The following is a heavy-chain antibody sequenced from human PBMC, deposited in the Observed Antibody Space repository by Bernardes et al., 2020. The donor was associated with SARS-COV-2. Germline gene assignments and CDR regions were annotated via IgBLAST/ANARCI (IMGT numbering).Heavy chain of an antibody. CDR3: ARSAFISGRGYYIDY. CDR2: INPDGSTT. V-gene: IGHV3-74*01. D-gene: IGHD3-10*01. J-gene: IGHJ4*02. Sequence: GGSLRLSCAASGFTFISYWMHWVRQVPGEGLVWVSRINPDGSTTDYADSVRGRFTISRDNAKNTRFLQMNGLRAEDTSLYYCARSAFISGRGYYIDYWPQGTLVTVSS. CDR1: GFTFISYW.